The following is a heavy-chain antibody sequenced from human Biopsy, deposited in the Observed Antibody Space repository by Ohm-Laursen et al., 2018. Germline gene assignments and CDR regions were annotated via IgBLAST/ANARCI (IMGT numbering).Heavy chain of an antibody. Sequence: SETLSLTCTVSGGSFTGHYWTWIRQPPGKGLEWIGHISHTGYTSYKSSLKSRVTISLDTPRKHFSLRLTSLAAADTAVYYCARGSNEYGGLYFPRWGQGTLVTVSS. V-gene: IGHV4-59*11. J-gene: IGHJ4*02. CDR3: ARGSNEYGGLYFPR. CDR2: ISHTGYT. D-gene: IGHD4-23*01. CDR1: GGSFTGHY.